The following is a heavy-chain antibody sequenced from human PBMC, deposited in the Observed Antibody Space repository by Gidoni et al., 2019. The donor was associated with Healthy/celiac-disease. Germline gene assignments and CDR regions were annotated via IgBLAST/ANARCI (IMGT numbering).Heavy chain of an antibody. CDR1: GFTFSSYG. Sequence: QVQLVEYGGGVVQPGRSLRLSCAASGFTFSSYGMHWVRQAPGKGLEWVAVIWYDGSNKYYADSVNGRFTISRDNSKNTLYLQMNSLRAEDTAVYYCARELIAVAGTEVGYWGQGTLVTVSS. D-gene: IGHD6-19*01. J-gene: IGHJ4*02. CDR3: ARELIAVAGTEVGY. V-gene: IGHV3-33*01. CDR2: IWYDGSNK.